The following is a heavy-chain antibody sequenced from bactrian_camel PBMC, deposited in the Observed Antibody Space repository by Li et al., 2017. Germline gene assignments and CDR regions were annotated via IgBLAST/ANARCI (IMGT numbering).Heavy chain of an antibody. Sequence: QLVESGGGLMQPGGSLRLSCEASGFTFSSYWMYWVRQAPGKGLEWVSGINSGGGGTYYADSVKGRFTISKDNAKNTLYLQMNSLKPEDTAVYYCVRDPTIATMSYWGHGTQVTVS. D-gene: IGHD4*01. CDR2: INSGGGGT. CDR3: VRDPTIATMSY. V-gene: IGHV3S1*01. J-gene: IGHJ4*01. CDR1: GFTFSSYW.